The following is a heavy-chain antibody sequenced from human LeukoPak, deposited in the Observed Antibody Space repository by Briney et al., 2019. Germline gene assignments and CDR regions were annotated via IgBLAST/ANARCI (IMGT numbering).Heavy chain of an antibody. CDR3: ARGASSGYRIDQ. Sequence: GGSLRLSCAASGFTFSSYWMHWVREVPGKGLVWVSRINGDGRTTNYADSVMGRFTISRDNAKNTLYLQLNSLRAEDTAVYYCARGASSGYRIDQWGQGTLVTVSS. CDR1: GFTFSSYW. J-gene: IGHJ4*02. CDR2: INGDGRTT. D-gene: IGHD5-18*01. V-gene: IGHV3-74*01.